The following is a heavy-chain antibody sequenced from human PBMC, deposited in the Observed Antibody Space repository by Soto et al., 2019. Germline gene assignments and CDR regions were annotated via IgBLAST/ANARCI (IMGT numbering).Heavy chain of an antibody. J-gene: IGHJ4*02. Sequence: QVQLVQSGAEVKKPGSSVKVSCKASGGTFSSYAISWVRQAPGQGLEWMGGIIPIFGTATYAQKFQGRVTITEDESTSTAYLEGSSLRSEDTAVYYCARERIYDISGYYGEVEGYYFDYWGQGTLVTVSS. CDR3: ARERIYDISGYYGEVEGYYFDY. CDR1: GGTFSSYA. CDR2: IIPIFGTA. D-gene: IGHD3-22*01. V-gene: IGHV1-69*01.